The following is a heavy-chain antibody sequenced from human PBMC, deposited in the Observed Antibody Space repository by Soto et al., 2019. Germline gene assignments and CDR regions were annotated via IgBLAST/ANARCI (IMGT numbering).Heavy chain of an antibody. J-gene: IGHJ3*02. CDR3: AKDAAVAFDI. V-gene: IGHV3-30*18. CDR1: GFTFSNYG. CDR2: MSFDGSNE. D-gene: IGHD2-15*01. Sequence: QVHLVESGGGVVQPGRSLRLSCAASGFTFSNYGMHWVRQAPGKGLEWLAVMSFDGSNEYYADSVQGRLTISRDNSKNTLYLQMNSLRTEDTAVYHCAKDAAVAFDIWGQGTIVTVSS.